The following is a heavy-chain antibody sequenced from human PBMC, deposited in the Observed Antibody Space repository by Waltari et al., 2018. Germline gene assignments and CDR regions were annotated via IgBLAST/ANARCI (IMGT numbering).Heavy chain of an antibody. CDR1: GYTFTSYY. CDR2: INPSGGST. Sequence: QVQLVQSGAEVKKPGASVKVSCKASGYTFTSYYMHWVRQAPGQGLEWMGIINPSGGSTSYAQKFQGRVTMTRDTSTSTVYMELSSLRSEDTAVYYCARDADTNYDYVWGRFDPWGQGTLVTVSS. J-gene: IGHJ5*02. V-gene: IGHV1-46*01. D-gene: IGHD3-16*01. CDR3: ARDADTNYDYVWGRFDP.